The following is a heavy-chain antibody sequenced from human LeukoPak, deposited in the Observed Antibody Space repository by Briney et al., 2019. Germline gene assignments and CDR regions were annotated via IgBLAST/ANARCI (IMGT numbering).Heavy chain of an antibody. CDR2: ISGSGGST. CDR1: GFTFSSYA. D-gene: IGHD2-15*01. J-gene: IGHJ4*02. Sequence: SGGSLRLSCAASGFTFSSYAMSWVRQAPGKGLEWVSAISGSGGSTYYADSVKGRFTISRDNSKNTLYLQMNSLRAEDTAVYYCAKDGSSHVVVENFDYRGQGTLVTVSS. CDR3: AKDGSSHVVVENFDY. V-gene: IGHV3-23*01.